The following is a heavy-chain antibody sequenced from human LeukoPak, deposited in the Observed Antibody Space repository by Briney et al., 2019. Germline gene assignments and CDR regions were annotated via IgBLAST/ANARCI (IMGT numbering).Heavy chain of an antibody. J-gene: IGHJ4*02. Sequence: GGSLRLSCAPSGFTFSSYAMNWVRQAPGKGLEWVTAISGSGGSTYYADSVKGRFTISRDNSKNTLHLQMNSLRAEDTAVYYCAKVADYGDYFDYWGQGTLVTVSS. V-gene: IGHV3-23*01. CDR3: AKVADYGDYFDY. D-gene: IGHD4-17*01. CDR2: ISGSGGST. CDR1: GFTFSSYA.